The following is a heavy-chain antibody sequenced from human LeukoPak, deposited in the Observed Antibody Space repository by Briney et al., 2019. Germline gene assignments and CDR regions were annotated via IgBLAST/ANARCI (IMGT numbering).Heavy chain of an antibody. V-gene: IGHV3-66*04. CDR1: GFTVNSNY. D-gene: IGHD6-13*01. CDR3: AKLPRSSWHRFDY. J-gene: IGHJ4*02. Sequence: HPGGSLRLSCAASGFTVNSNYMSWVRQAPGKGLEWVSLIYSGGSTYYADSVKGRFTISRDNSKNTLYLQMNSLRAEDTAVYYCAKLPRSSWHRFDYWGQGTLVTVSS. CDR2: IYSGGST.